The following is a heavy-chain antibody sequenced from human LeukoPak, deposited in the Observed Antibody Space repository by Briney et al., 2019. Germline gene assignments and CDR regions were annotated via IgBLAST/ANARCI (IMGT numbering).Heavy chain of an antibody. D-gene: IGHD3-22*01. Sequence: GASVKVSCKASGYTFASYAMNWVRQAPGQGLEWMGWINTNTGNPTYAQGFTGRFVFSLDTSVSTAYLQISSLKAEDTAVYYCARDQYYYDSSGYYGYWGQGTLVTVSS. V-gene: IGHV7-4-1*02. CDR1: GYTFASYA. J-gene: IGHJ4*02. CDR3: ARDQYYYDSSGYYGY. CDR2: INTNTGNP.